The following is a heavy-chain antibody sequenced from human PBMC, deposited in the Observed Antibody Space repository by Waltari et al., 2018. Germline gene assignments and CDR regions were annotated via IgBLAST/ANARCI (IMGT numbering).Heavy chain of an antibody. CDR3: ARTPLYDFWSGYPHPFFDI. CDR2: INAGKGNT. V-gene: IGHV1-3*03. D-gene: IGHD3-3*01. J-gene: IGHJ3*02. CDR1: GYTFTSYA. Sequence: QVQLVQSGAEVKKPGASVKVSCKASGYTFTSYAMHWVRQAPGQRLEWMGWINAGKGNTKYAQEFQGRVTITRDTSASTAYMELSSLRSEDMAVYYCARTPLYDFWSGYPHPFFDIWGQGTMVTVSS.